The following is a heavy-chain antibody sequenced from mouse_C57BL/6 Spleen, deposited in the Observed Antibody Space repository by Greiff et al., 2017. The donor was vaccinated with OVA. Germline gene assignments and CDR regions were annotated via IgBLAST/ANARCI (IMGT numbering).Heavy chain of an antibody. CDR2: IDPANGNT. D-gene: IGHD1-1*01. J-gene: IGHJ2*01. CDR1: GFNFKNSY. Sequence: EVQLQQSVAELVRPGASVKLSCTASGFNFKNSYMHWVKQRPEQGLEWIGRIDPANGNTKYAPKFQGKATITADTSSNTAYLQLSSLTSEDTAIYYYASRALLRFDYWGQGTTLTVSS. CDR3: ASRALLRFDY. V-gene: IGHV14-3*01.